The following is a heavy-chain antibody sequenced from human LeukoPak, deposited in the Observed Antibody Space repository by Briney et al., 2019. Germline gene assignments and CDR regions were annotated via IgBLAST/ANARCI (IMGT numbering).Heavy chain of an antibody. Sequence: SETLSLTCAVYGGSFSDYYWSWIRQPPGKGLEWIGEINHSGSTNYNPSLKSRVTISVDTSKNQFSLNLNSVTAADTAVYYCASLSMVRGGDYFDYWGQGTLVTVSS. CDR2: INHSGST. CDR1: GGSFSDYY. D-gene: IGHD3-10*01. CDR3: ASLSMVRGGDYFDY. J-gene: IGHJ4*02. V-gene: IGHV4-34*01.